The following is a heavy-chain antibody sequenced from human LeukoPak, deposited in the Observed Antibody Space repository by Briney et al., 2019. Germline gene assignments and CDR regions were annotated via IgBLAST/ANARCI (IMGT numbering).Heavy chain of an antibody. J-gene: IGHJ4*02. CDR1: HYSISSPYF. D-gene: IGHD5-12*01. Sequence: SETLSLTCAVSHYSISSPYFWGWIRQPPGKGLEWIGSIYHTGRTNYNPSINSRVTMSLDTSKNQFSFNLNSVTAADTAVYRCARVYSGSTWYYFDYWGQGILVTVSS. CDR3: ARVYSGSTWYYFDY. V-gene: IGHV4-38-2*01. CDR2: IYHTGRT.